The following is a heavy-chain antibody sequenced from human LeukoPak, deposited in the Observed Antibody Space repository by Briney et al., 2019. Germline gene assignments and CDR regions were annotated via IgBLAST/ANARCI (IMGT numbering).Heavy chain of an antibody. CDR2: ISYSGST. CDR3: ARDPGIAVAAAAFDI. Sequence: SETLSPTCTVSGGSISSGGYYWNWIRQHPGKGLEWIGYISYSGSTYYNPSLKSRLAISLDTSKNQFSLKLSSVTAADAAVYFCARDPGIAVAAAAFDIWGQGTMVTVSS. D-gene: IGHD6-19*01. CDR1: GGSISSGGYY. J-gene: IGHJ3*02. V-gene: IGHV4-31*03.